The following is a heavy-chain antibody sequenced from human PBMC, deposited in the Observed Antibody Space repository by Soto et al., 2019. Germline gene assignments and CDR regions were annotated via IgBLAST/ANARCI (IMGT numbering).Heavy chain of an antibody. V-gene: IGHV3-74*01. CDR1: GFTLSTYW. CDR2: INSAGSST. J-gene: IGHJ6*02. D-gene: IGHD2-2*02. Sequence: EVQLVESGGGLVQPGGSLRLSCAASGFTLSTYWIHWVRQSPGKGPVWASRINSAGSSTSYADSVKGRFTMSRDNAKNTLYLQMNSLRAEDTAVYYCARQLPTAIRGGYYYSYGMDVWGQGTTVTVSS. CDR3: ARQLPTAIRGGYYYSYGMDV.